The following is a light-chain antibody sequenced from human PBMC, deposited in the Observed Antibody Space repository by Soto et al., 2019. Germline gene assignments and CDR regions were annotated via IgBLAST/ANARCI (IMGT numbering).Light chain of an antibody. V-gene: IGKV3-15*01. Sequence: EIELTQSPGTLSLYPGERATLSCRASQSVSSNLAWYQQKPGQAPRLLIYGASTRATGIPARFSGSGSGTEFTLTISSLQSEDFAVYYCQQYNNWPLWTFGQGTKVDVK. CDR1: QSVSSN. CDR3: QQYNNWPLWT. J-gene: IGKJ1*01. CDR2: GAS.